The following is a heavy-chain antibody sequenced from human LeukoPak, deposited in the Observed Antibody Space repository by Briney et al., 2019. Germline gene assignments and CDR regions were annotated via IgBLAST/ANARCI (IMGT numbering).Heavy chain of an antibody. J-gene: IGHJ4*02. CDR3: AWSPAALYYFDY. D-gene: IGHD2-2*01. V-gene: IGHV3-21*04. CDR1: GFSFSSYR. Sequence: GGSLRLSCAASGFSFSSYRMNWVRQAPGKGLEWVSSVSNSGDYIHYADSVKGRFTISRDNSKNSLYLQMNSLRAEDTAVYYCAWSPAALYYFDYWGQGTLVTVSS. CDR2: VSNSGDYI.